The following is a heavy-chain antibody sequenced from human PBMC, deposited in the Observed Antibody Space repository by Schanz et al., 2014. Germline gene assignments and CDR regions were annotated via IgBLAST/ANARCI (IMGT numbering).Heavy chain of an antibody. Sequence: EVQLLESGGGLIQPGGSLRLSCAASGFTFRSYAMSWVRQAPGKGLEWVSVISGSGDHTHYADSVKGRFTISRDTSGNTLYLQMTSLAGEDPAVYYCAKDGVPSPWVCFGGYCYSGGADYWGQGTLVTVSS. CDR2: ISGSGDHT. CDR3: AKDGVPSPWVCFGGYCYSGGADY. V-gene: IGHV3-23*01. CDR1: GFTFRSYA. J-gene: IGHJ4*02. D-gene: IGHD2-21*02.